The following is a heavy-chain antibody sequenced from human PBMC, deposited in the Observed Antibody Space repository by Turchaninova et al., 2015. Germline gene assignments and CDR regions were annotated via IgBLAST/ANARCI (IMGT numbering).Heavy chain of an antibody. D-gene: IGHD1-1*01. CDR1: GESLSAYQ. Sequence: QVQLQQWGAGLLKPSETLSLSCAVYGESLSAYQWCWIRQPPGKGLEWIGEINHSGDTKYNPSLKSRVIISVDASKSQFSLNLNSVTAEDTAFYFCARGRVHMDYWSQGTLVTVSS. CDR2: INHSGDT. CDR3: ARGRVHMDY. V-gene: IGHV4-34*01. J-gene: IGHJ4*02.